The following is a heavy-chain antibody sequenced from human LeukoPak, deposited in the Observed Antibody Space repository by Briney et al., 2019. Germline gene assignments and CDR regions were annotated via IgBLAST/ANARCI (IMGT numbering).Heavy chain of an antibody. CDR2: IIPIFGTA. CDR1: GGTFSSYA. Sequence: SVKVSCKASGGTFSSYAISWVRQAPGQGLEWMGGIIPIFGTANYAQKFQGRVTITADESTSTAYMELSSLRSEDTAVHYCARDFSRVVPAAPTEYYYYGMDVWGQGTTVTVSS. CDR3: ARDFSRVVPAAPTEYYYYGMDV. V-gene: IGHV1-69*01. D-gene: IGHD2-2*01. J-gene: IGHJ6*02.